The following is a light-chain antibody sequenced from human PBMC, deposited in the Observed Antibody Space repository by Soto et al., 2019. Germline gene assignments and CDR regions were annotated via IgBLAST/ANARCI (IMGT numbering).Light chain of an antibody. CDR3: HQRQSWPRT. V-gene: IGKV3-11*01. CDR2: LTS. J-gene: IGKJ1*01. CDR1: QAVNTR. Sequence: EIVFTQSAATLSSFPGDRVTLSCRASQAVNTRLAWYQHKPGQAPRLLIYLTSNRAAGIPARFSGSGSETDFTLTISDVEPEDFTVYYCHQRQSWPRTFGQGTKVDI.